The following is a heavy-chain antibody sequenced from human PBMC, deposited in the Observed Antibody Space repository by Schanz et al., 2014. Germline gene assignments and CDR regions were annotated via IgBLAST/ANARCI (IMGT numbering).Heavy chain of an antibody. V-gene: IGHV1-2*06. J-gene: IGHJ6*02. CDR3: ARENKDYDSILNKFFHYGLDL. CDR1: GYTFSNYG. Sequence: QVQLVQSGGEVKTPGASVKVSCQASGYTFSNYGISWVRQAPGQGLEWMGRISPNSGDTHSAQKFQGRVTMTWDRSISTANMELSRLRSDDTAVYYCARENKDYDSILNKFFHYGLDLWGQGTTVTVSS. CDR2: ISPNSGDT. D-gene: IGHD3-3*02.